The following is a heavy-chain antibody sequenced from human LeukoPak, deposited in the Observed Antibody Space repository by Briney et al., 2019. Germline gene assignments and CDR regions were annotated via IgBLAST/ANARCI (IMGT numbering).Heavy chain of an antibody. CDR1: GFTFSSYS. Sequence: GGSLRLSCAASGFTFSSYSMNWVRQAPGKGLEWVSSISSSSSYIYHADSVKGRFTISRDNAKNSLYPQMNSLRAEDTAVYYCARDGAVLVDYWGQGTLVTVSS. CDR3: ARDGAVLVDY. D-gene: IGHD2-8*01. CDR2: ISSSSSYI. J-gene: IGHJ4*02. V-gene: IGHV3-21*01.